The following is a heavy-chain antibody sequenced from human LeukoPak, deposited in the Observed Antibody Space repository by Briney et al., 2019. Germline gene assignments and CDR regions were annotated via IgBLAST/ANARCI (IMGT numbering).Heavy chain of an antibody. V-gene: IGHV3-53*01. D-gene: IGHD3-10*01. CDR2: MDTFGGI. CDR3: AGGSYYGSGGRPGYFDH. CDR1: DFSVNNNY. Sequence: GGSLRLSCAASDFSVNNNYMNWVRQASGKGLEWVSLMDTFGGIYYRDSVKGRFTISRDISKNTLFLQMNTLSAEDTAVYYCAGGSYYGSGGRPGYFDHWGQGILVTVSS. J-gene: IGHJ4*02.